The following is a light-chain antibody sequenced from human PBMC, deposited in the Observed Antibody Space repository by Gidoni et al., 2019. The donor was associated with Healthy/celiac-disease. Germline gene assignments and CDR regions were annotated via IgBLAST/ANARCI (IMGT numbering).Light chain of an antibody. CDR2: LGS. CDR3: MQALQTPWT. J-gene: IGKJ2*01. CDR1: QSRLHSNGYKY. V-gene: IGKV2-28*01. Sequence: DIVMTQSPLSLPVTPGEPASISCRSSQSRLHSNGYKYLDWYLQKPGQSPQVLIYLGSNRASGVPDRFSGSGSGTYFTLRISRVEAEDVGVYYCMQALQTPWTFGQGTRLEIK.